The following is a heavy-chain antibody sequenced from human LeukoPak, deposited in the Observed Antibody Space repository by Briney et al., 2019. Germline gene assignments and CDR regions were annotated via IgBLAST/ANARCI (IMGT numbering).Heavy chain of an antibody. D-gene: IGHD3-16*01. V-gene: IGHV1-18*01. CDR2: ISAYNGNT. CDR3: AREASIMAPYYYGMDV. J-gene: IGHJ6*02. Sequence: ASVKVSCKASGYTFTSYGISWVRQAPGQGLEWMGWISAYNGNTNYARKLQGRVTMTTDTSTSTAYMELRSLRSDDTAVYYCAREASIMAPYYYGMDVWAKGPRSPSP. CDR1: GYTFTSYG.